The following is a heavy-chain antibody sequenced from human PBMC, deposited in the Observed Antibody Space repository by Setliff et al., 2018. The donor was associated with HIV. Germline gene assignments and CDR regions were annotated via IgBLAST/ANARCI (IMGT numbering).Heavy chain of an antibody. CDR1: GGTFSSYA. CDR3: ASTAIAVALIDYYYYYMDV. D-gene: IGHD6-19*01. CDR2: IIPLHGIA. J-gene: IGHJ6*03. V-gene: IGHV1-69*10. Sequence: SVKVSCKASGGTFSSYAITWVRQAPGQGLEWMGGIIPLHGIANYIQKFQGRVTITADKSTTTAYMELSSLRSEDTAVYYCASTAIAVALIDYYYYYMDVWGKGTTVTVSS.